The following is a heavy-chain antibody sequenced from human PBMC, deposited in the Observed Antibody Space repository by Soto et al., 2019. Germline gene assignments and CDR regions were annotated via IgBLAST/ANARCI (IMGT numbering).Heavy chain of an antibody. V-gene: IGHV4-59*01. J-gene: IGHJ6*02. CDR1: GGSISSYY. CDR3: ARRGSSSVVTAITWAYYYYGMDV. CDR2: IYYSGST. Sequence: ETLSLTCTVSGGSISSYYWSWIRQPPGKGLEWIGYIYYSGSTNYNPSLKSRVTISVDTSKNQFSLKLSSVTAADTAVYYCARRGSSSVVTAITWAYYYYGMDVWGQGTTVTVSS. D-gene: IGHD2-21*02.